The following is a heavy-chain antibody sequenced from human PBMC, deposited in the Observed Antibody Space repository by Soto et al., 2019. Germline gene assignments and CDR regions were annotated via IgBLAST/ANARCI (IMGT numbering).Heavy chain of an antibody. CDR3: AKQIPGSRTFDI. CDR2: IIPSGDST. Sequence: GGSLRLSCAASGFTFRTYAMAWVRQAPGKGLEWVSSIIPSGDSTNYADSVKGRFTISRDNSKNTLYLQLNGLRAEDAALYFCAKQIPGSRTFDIWGLGTMVTVSS. CDR1: GFTFRTYA. J-gene: IGHJ3*02. V-gene: IGHV3-23*01.